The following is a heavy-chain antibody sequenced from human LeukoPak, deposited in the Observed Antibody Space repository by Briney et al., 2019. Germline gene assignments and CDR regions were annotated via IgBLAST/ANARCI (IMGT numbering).Heavy chain of an antibody. Sequence: ASVKVSCKASGYTFTSYDISWVRQATGQGLEWMGWMNPNSGNAGYAQRFQGRVTMTRNNSISTAYMELTSLRSEDTAVYYCGRPLQRGSWTQRALDYWGQGTLVAVSS. D-gene: IGHD3-10*01. CDR2: MNPNSGNA. CDR1: GYTFTSYD. CDR3: GRPLQRGSWTQRALDY. J-gene: IGHJ4*02. V-gene: IGHV1-8*01.